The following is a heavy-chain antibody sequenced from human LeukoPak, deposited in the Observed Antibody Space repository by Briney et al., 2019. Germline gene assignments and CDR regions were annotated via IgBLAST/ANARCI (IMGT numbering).Heavy chain of an antibody. Sequence: ASVKVSCKASGYTFTGYYMHWMRQAPGQGLEWMGWINPNSGGTYYAQRFQGRVTMTRDTSTSTVYMELSGLRSEDTAVYYCARGLVDGYSYMVDYWGQGTLVTVSS. D-gene: IGHD5-18*01. CDR1: GYTFTGYY. CDR2: INPNSGGT. V-gene: IGHV1-2*02. J-gene: IGHJ4*02. CDR3: ARGLVDGYSYMVDY.